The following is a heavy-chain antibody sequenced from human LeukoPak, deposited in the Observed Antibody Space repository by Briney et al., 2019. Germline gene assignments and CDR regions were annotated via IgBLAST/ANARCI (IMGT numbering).Heavy chain of an antibody. Sequence: PGGSQRLSCAASGFTFDDYGMSWVRQAPGKGLEWVSGINWNGGSTGYADSVKGRFTISRDNAKNSLYLQMNSLRAEDTALYYCANTQGGGVDTAMVYWGQGTLVTVSS. V-gene: IGHV3-20*04. CDR1: GFTFDDYG. J-gene: IGHJ4*02. CDR3: ANTQGGGVDTAMVY. D-gene: IGHD5-18*01. CDR2: INWNGGST.